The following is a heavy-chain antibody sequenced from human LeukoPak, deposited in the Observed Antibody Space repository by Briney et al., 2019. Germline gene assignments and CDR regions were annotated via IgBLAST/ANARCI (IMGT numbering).Heavy chain of an antibody. CDR2: ISPNSGGT. V-gene: IGHV1-2*02. D-gene: IGHD7-27*01. CDR1: GYTFSGFY. J-gene: IGHJ2*01. Sequence: ASVKVSCRPSGYTFSGFYIHWVRQAPGQGLEWMGWISPNSGGTDYAQRFQGRVTMTRDTSISTAYMELSSLRSDDTAVYYCAIQPWGSGNNWYFDLWGRGTLVTVSS. CDR3: AIQPWGSGNNWYFDL.